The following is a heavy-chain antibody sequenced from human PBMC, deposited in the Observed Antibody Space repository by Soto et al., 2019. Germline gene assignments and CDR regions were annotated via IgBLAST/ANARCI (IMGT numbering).Heavy chain of an antibody. V-gene: IGHV3-23*01. CDR1: GFTFSSYA. D-gene: IGHD3-10*01. CDR2: ISGSGGST. CDR3: AKSELVPWYYFDY. J-gene: IGHJ4*02. Sequence: LRLSCAASGFTFSSYAMSWVRQAPGKGLEWVSAISGSGGSTYYADSVKGRFTISRDNSKNTLYLQMNSLRAEDTAVYYCAKSELVPWYYFDYWGQGTLVTVSS.